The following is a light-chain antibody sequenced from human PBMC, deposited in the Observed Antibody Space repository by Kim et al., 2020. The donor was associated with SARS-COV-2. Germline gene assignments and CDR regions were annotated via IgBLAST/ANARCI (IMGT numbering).Light chain of an antibody. CDR2: QGD. J-gene: IGLJ2*01. CDR1: RLGDKY. V-gene: IGLV3-1*01. CDR3: QAWDSSTAI. Sequence: SVSPGRTVSISCSGERLGDKYAFWYQQRSGQSPVLVIYQGDKRPSGIPARFSGFLSGNTATLTISGTQPMDEADYYCQAWDSSTAIFGGGTKLTVL.